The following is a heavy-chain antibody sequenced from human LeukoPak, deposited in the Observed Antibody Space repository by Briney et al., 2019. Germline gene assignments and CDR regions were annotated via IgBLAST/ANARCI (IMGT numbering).Heavy chain of an antibody. CDR2: IRYDGSTK. V-gene: IGHV3-30*02. Sequence: GGSLRLSCVASGFTFSSYGMHWVRQAPGKGREWVAFIRYDGSTKDYADSVKGRFTMSRDNSKNTLYLQMNSLRVEDTAVYYCAKGEIRDSSGYYDSWGQGTLVTVSS. CDR3: AKGEIRDSSGYYDS. D-gene: IGHD3-22*01. J-gene: IGHJ4*02. CDR1: GFTFSSYG.